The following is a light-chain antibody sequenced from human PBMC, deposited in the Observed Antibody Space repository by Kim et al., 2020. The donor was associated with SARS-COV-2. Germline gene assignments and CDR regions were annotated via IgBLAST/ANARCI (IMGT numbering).Light chain of an antibody. CDR1: KLGDKY. CDR3: QAWDSGVV. Sequence: SYELTQPPSVSVSPGQTASITCSGDKLGDKYACWYQQKPGQSPVLVIYQDSKRPSGIPERFSGSNSWNTATLTISGTQAMDEADYYCQAWDSGVVFGGGTQLTVL. CDR2: QDS. V-gene: IGLV3-1*01. J-gene: IGLJ2*01.